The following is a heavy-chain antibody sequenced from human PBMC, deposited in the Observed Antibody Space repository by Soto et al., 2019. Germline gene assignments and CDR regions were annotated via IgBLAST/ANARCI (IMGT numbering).Heavy chain of an antibody. D-gene: IGHD6-19*01. CDR3: AKDGVEAVAGTGYYYYYMDV. V-gene: IGHV3-23*01. CDR2: ISGSGGST. CDR1: GFTFSSYA. J-gene: IGHJ6*03. Sequence: GGSLRLSCAASGFTFSSYAMSWVRQAPGKGLEWVSAISGSGGSTYYADSVKGRFTISRDNSKNTLYLQMNSLRAEDTAVYYCAKDGVEAVAGTGYYYYYMDVWGKGTTVTVSS.